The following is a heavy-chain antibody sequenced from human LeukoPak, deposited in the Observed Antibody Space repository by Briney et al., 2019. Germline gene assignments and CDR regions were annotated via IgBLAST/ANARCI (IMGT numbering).Heavy chain of an antibody. Sequence: SETLSLTCTVYGGSINGYYWTWIRQPPGKGREWIGYISDCGRTNYSPSLKSRVTMSVDSSSTEFSLRLNSVTAADTAVYYCARVFRGAVTSNWFDPWGQGTLVTVSS. D-gene: IGHD4-17*01. J-gene: IGHJ5*02. CDR1: GGSINGYY. CDR3: ARVFRGAVTSNWFDP. CDR2: ISDCGRT. V-gene: IGHV4-59*01.